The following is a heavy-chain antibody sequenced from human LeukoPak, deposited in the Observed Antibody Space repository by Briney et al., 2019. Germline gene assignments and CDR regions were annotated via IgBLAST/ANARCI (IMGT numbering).Heavy chain of an antibody. CDR1: GYTFTSYY. CDR3: ATTYYYDSSGYYPSFDY. V-gene: IGHV1-46*01. J-gene: IGHJ4*02. D-gene: IGHD3-22*01. Sequence: ASVKVSCKASGYTFTSYYMHWVRQAPGQGLEWMGIINPSGGSTSYAQKFQGRVTMTRDTSTSTVYMELSSLRSEDTAVYYCATTYYYDSSGYYPSFDYWGQGTLVTVSS. CDR2: INPSGGST.